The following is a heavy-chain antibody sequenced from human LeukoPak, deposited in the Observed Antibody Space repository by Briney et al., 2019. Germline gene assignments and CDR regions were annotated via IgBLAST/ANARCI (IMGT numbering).Heavy chain of an antibody. D-gene: IGHD1-26*01. CDR1: GGSISSSS. CDR3: ASEYSGSPGY. J-gene: IGHJ4*02. Sequence: PSETLSLTCTVSGGSISSSSYYWGWIRQPPGKGLEWVPYISSSSSTIYYADSVKGRFTISRDNVKNSLYLQMNSLRAEDTAVYYCASEYSGSPGYWGQGTLDTVSS. V-gene: IGHV3-48*01. CDR2: ISSSSSTI.